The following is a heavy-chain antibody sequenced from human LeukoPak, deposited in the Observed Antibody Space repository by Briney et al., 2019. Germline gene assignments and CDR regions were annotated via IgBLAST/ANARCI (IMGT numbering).Heavy chain of an antibody. J-gene: IGHJ4*02. D-gene: IGHD2-21*01. Sequence: PSETLSLTCTVSGGSISSYYWSWIRQPAGKGLEWIGRIYTSGSTYYNPSLKSRVTISVDRSKNQFSLKLSSVTAADTAVYYCARLVVVIAIPDYFDYWGQGTLVTVSS. V-gene: IGHV4-4*07. CDR3: ARLVVVIAIPDYFDY. CDR1: GGSISSYY. CDR2: IYTSGST.